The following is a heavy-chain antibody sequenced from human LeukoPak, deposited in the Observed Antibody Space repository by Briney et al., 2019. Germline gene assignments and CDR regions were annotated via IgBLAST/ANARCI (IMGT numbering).Heavy chain of an antibody. CDR1: GGSISSSSYY. CDR3: ARRGGYDILTGYFRRGYYYYYMDV. D-gene: IGHD3-9*01. J-gene: IGHJ6*03. V-gene: IGHV4-39*07. CDR2: IYYSGST. Sequence: SETLSLTCTVSGGSISSSSYYWGWVRQPPGKGLEWIGIIYYSGSTYYNPSLKSRVTISVDTSKNQFSLKLSSVTAADTAVYYCARRGGYDILTGYFRRGYYYYYMDVWGKGTTVTISS.